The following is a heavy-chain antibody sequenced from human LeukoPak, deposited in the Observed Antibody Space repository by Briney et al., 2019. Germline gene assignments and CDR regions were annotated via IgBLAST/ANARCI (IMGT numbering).Heavy chain of an antibody. CDR3: AGDDAVEAFDI. CDR2: IYYSGST. D-gene: IGHD4-23*01. CDR1: GGSVSSGSYY. V-gene: IGHV4-61*01. Sequence: SETLSLTCTVSGGSVSSGSYYWSWIRQPPGKGLEWIGYIYYSGSTNYNPSLKSRVTISVDTSKNQFSLKLSSVTAADTAVYYCAGDDAVEAFDIWGQGTMVTVSS. J-gene: IGHJ3*02.